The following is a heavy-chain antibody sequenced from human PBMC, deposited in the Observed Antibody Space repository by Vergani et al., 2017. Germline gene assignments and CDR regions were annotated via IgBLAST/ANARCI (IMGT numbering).Heavy chain of an antibody. D-gene: IGHD1-20*01. Sequence: EVVLVESGGAVVQPGGSLTLSCAASGFTFDDYAMYWIRQSPGKGLEWVSLINWVGETTYYADSVEGRFTISRDNSKESLYLQMTSLRAEDTAFYYCAKSDNWNDIDAWGQGTLVTVSS. CDR3: AKSDNWNDIDA. J-gene: IGHJ1*01. V-gene: IGHV3-43D*04. CDR2: INWVGETT. CDR1: GFTFDDYA.